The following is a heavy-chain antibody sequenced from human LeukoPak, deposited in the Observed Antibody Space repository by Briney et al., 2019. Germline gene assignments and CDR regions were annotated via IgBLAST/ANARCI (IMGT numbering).Heavy chain of an antibody. J-gene: IGHJ4*02. CDR3: SSAALVN. CDR2: ITSDGYTK. D-gene: IGHD2-15*01. CDR1: GFTFSSYA. V-gene: IGHV3-30*04. Sequence: GDSVRLSCAASGFTFSSYALHWVPQAPGKGLEWVAFITSDGYTKYYADSVKGRVTISRNNSKNTLYIQMNSLKTEDTAVYYCSSAALVNWGQGILVTVSS.